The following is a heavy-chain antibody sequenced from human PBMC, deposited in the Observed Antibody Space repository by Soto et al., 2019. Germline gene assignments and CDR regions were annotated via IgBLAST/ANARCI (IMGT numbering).Heavy chain of an antibody. V-gene: IGHV1-69*01. J-gene: IGHJ2*01. CDR1: GGTFSSYA. CDR3: ARGEYDSSGYFPNWYFDL. Sequence: QVQLVQSGAEVKKPGSSVKVSCKASGGTFSSYAISWVRQAPGQGLEWMGGIIPIFGTANYAQKFQGRVSITADESTSTGYMELSSLRSEDTAVYYCARGEYDSSGYFPNWYFDLWGRGTLVTVSS. CDR2: IIPIFGTA. D-gene: IGHD3-22*01.